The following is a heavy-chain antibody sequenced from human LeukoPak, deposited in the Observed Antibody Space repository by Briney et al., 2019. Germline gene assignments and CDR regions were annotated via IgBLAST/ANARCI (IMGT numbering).Heavy chain of an antibody. V-gene: IGHV1-18*01. J-gene: IGHJ4*02. Sequence: GASVKVSCKASGYTFTSYGISWVRQAPGQGLEWMGWISTYNGATYYAQKLQGRVTMTTDTSTSTAYMELRSLRSDETAVYYCARGPFCSGATCYSQYFDYWGQEILVTVSS. D-gene: IGHD2-15*01. CDR1: GYTFTSYG. CDR2: ISTYNGAT. CDR3: ARGPFCSGATCYSQYFDY.